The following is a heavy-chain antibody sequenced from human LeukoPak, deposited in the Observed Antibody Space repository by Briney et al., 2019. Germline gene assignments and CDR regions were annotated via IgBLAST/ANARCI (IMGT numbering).Heavy chain of an antibody. Sequence: SETLSLTCTVSGDSISSYFWSWIRQPPGKGLEWIGYIYYNERSNYNPSLKSRVTISVDTSKNQFSLKLSSVTAADTAVYYCARHGYSIHVLEYWGQGTLVTVSS. CDR3: ARHGYSIHVLEY. CDR1: GDSISSYF. CDR2: IYYNERS. D-gene: IGHD4-11*01. V-gene: IGHV4-59*08. J-gene: IGHJ4*02.